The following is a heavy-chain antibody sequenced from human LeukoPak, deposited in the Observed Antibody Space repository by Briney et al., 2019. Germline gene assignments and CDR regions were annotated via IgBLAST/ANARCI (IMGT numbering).Heavy chain of an antibody. D-gene: IGHD1-14*01. J-gene: IGHJ5*02. Sequence: ASVKVSCKAAGYALTDYYMHWVRQAPGQGPEYMGWINTKNGVTKYTQKFQGRVTMTRVTSVNTVYMELSNLRSDDTAMYYCARGIGVRQPALARHWFDPWGQGALSPSPQ. CDR2: INTKNGVT. CDR1: GYALTDYY. CDR3: ARGIGVRQPALARHWFDP. V-gene: IGHV1-2*02.